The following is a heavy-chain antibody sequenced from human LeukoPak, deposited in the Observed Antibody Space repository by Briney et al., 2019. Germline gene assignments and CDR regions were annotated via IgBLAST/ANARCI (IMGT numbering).Heavy chain of an antibody. CDR2: ISAYNGNT. J-gene: IGHJ4*02. CDR3: VRVFYGSGSYLDY. CDR1: GYTFTSYG. V-gene: IGHV1-18*01. D-gene: IGHD3-10*01. Sequence: ASVKGSCKASGYTFTSYGISWVRQAPGQGLEWIGWISAYNGNTNYAQKLQGRVTMPTDTSTSTAYMALRSLKSDNSAVYYCVRVFYGSGSYLDYWGQGTMVTVSS.